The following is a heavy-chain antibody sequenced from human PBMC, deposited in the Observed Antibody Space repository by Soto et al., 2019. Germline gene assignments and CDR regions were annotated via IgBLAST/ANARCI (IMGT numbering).Heavy chain of an antibody. V-gene: IGHV1-69*12. CDR1: GGTFSSYA. Sequence: QVQLVQSGAEVKKPGSSVKVSCKASGGTFSSYAISWVRQAPGQGLEWMGGIIPIFGTANYAQKFQGRVTITADESTRTAYMELSSLRSEDTAVYYCATSPYYYGSGSYLPFDYWGQGTLVTVSS. CDR2: IIPIFGTA. CDR3: ATSPYYYGSGSYLPFDY. J-gene: IGHJ4*02. D-gene: IGHD3-10*01.